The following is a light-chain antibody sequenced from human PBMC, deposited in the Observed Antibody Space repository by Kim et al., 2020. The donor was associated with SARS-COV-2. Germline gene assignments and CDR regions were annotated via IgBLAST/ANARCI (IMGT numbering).Light chain of an antibody. CDR2: SSN. CDR3: VAWDDSLNGWV. V-gene: IGLV1-44*01. CDR1: RANIGSYS. Sequence: SVTFSCSRARANIGSYSRIWYHQLPGPAPTRLIYSSNQRPSGVPARFSGSKSGTSASLAISGLQSDDEADYYCVAWDDSLNGWVFGGGTQLTVL. J-gene: IGLJ3*02.